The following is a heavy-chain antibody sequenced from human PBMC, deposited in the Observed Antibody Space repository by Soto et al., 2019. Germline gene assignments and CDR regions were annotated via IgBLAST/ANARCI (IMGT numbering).Heavy chain of an antibody. CDR1: GDSFSSNTW. D-gene: IGHD3-10*01. CDR2: IYHSGTT. CDR3: GGSRSCDFDY. V-gene: IGHV4-4*02. Sequence: QVQLQESGPGLVKPSGTLSLTCAVSGDSFSSNTWWTWVRQPPGKGLEWIGEIYHSGTTNYNPSLKGRSNKSADQSKNLFSPTLTSLVAGGTALIYCGGSRSCDFDYWGQGNLVTVSS. J-gene: IGHJ4*02.